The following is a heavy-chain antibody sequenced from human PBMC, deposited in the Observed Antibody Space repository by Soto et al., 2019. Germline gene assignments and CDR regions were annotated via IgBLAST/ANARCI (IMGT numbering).Heavy chain of an antibody. D-gene: IGHD6-13*01. CDR3: ARGGWHSSSWSHYYYYGMDV. CDR2: INHSGST. Sequence: SETLSLTCAVCGGSFSGYYWSWIRQPPGKGLEWIGEINHSGSTNYNPSLKSRVTISVDTSKNQFSLKLSSVTAADTAVYYCARGGWHSSSWSHYYYYGMDVWGQGTTVTVSS. V-gene: IGHV4-34*01. CDR1: GGSFSGYY. J-gene: IGHJ6*02.